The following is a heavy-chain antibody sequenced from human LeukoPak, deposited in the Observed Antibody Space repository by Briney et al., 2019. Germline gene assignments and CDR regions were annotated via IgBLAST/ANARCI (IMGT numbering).Heavy chain of an antibody. V-gene: IGHV4-59*01. CDR2: IYYSGST. D-gene: IGHD5-18*01. Sequence: SETLSLTCTVSGGSISSYYWSWIRQPPGKGLEWIGYIYYSGSTSYNPSLKSRVTISVDTSKNQFSLKLSSVTAADTAVYYCARSVDTAMDDAFDIWGQGTMVTVSS. CDR1: GGSISSYY. CDR3: ARSVDTAMDDAFDI. J-gene: IGHJ3*02.